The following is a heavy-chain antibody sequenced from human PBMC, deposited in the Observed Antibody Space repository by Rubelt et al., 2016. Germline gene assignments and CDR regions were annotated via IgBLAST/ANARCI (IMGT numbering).Heavy chain of an antibody. Sequence: SPTCAVSGGPISSGGYAWSWIRQAPGKGLEWIGYISYSGSTYYNPSLKSRVILSVDTPKNQFSLKLNAVTAADTAVYYCARGQRLGIFYGWFDPWGQGTLVTVSS. D-gene: IGHD2/OR15-2a*01. J-gene: IGHJ5*02. CDR1: GGPISSGGYA. V-gene: IGHV4-30-4*07. CDR3: ARGQRLGIFYGWFDP. CDR2: ISYSGST.